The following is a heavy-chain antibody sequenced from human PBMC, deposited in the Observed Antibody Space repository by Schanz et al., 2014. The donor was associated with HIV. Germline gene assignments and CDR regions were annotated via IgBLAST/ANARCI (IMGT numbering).Heavy chain of an antibody. V-gene: IGHV3-30*03. D-gene: IGHD1-26*01. J-gene: IGHJ4*02. CDR2: ISHDGSKK. CDR3: ARDLNVGRHFDH. Sequence: QVQLVESGGGVVQPGRSLRLSCVASGFTFSSYGMYWVRQAPGKGLEWGAVISHDGSKKYYADSVAGRFSISRDNSKNTLYLQLGSLRTEDTAVYYCARDLNVGRHFDHWGQGTLVTVSS. CDR1: GFTFSSYG.